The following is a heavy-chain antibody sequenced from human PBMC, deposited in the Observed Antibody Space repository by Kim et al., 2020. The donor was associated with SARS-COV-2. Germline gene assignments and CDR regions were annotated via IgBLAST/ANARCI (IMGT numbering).Heavy chain of an antibody. CDR3: ARVVIVASRTAAFDI. V-gene: IGHV3-7*01. Sequence: VDSVKGRFTFTRDNGKNALYLEMISMGVEDTAVYYCARVVIVASRTAAFDIWGQGTMVTVSS. J-gene: IGHJ3*02. D-gene: IGHD5-12*01.